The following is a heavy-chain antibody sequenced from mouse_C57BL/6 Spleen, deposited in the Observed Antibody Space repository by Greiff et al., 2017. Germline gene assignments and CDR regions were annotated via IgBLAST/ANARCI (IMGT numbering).Heavy chain of an antibody. Sequence: VQLVESGAELVRPGTSVKVSCKASGYAFTNYLIEWVKQRPGQGLEWIGVINPGSGGTNYNEKFKGKATLTADKSSSTAYMQLSSLTSEDSAVYFCARSGSSYDYFDYWGQGTTLTVSS. CDR2: INPGSGGT. CDR3: ARSGSSYDYFDY. D-gene: IGHD1-1*01. CDR1: GYAFTNYL. J-gene: IGHJ2*01. V-gene: IGHV1-54*01.